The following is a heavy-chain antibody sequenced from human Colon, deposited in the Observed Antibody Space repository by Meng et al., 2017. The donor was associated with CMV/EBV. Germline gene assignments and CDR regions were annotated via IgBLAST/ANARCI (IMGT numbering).Heavy chain of an antibody. D-gene: IGHD4/OR15-4a*01. Sequence: SETLSLTCTVSGGSISPYYWSWIRQPPGKGLEWLGYIFHGGTTNHNSSLKSRLTISVDTSKNQVFLELRSVTAADTAVYYCAKEGADNWFDPWGQGILVTVSS. J-gene: IGHJ5*02. CDR2: IFHGGTT. V-gene: IGHV4-59*01. CDR3: AKEGADNWFDP. CDR1: GGSISPYY.